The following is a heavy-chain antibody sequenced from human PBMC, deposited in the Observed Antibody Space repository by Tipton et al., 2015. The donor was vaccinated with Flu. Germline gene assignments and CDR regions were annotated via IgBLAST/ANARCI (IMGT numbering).Heavy chain of an antibody. J-gene: IGHJ4*02. CDR2: IYTSGST. CDR3: ASRLNGDVDY. CDR1: GGSISSGSYY. Sequence: TLSLTCTVSGGSISSGSYYWSWIRQPAGKGLEWIGRIYTSGSTNYNPSLKSRVTISVDTSKNQFSLKLSSVTAADTAVYYCASRLNGDVDYWGQGILVTVSS. V-gene: IGHV4-61*02. D-gene: IGHD4-17*01.